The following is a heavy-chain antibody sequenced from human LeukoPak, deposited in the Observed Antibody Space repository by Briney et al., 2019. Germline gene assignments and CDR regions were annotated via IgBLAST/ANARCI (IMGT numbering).Heavy chain of an antibody. J-gene: IGHJ6*02. V-gene: IGHV6-1*01. D-gene: IGHD6-19*01. CDR2: TYYRSKWYN. Sequence: SQTLSLTCALSGDSVSSNSAAWNWIRQSPSRGLEWLGRTYYRSKWYNDYAVSVKSRITINPDTSKNQFSLQLNSVTPEDAAVYYCARGSSSGWYMDYYYGMDVWGQGTTVTVSS. CDR3: ARGSSSGWYMDYYYGMDV. CDR1: GDSVSSNSAA.